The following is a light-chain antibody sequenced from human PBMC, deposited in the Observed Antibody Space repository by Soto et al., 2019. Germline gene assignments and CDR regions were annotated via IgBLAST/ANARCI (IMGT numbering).Light chain of an antibody. V-gene: IGKV3-15*01. CDR3: QQYNNWPGT. CDR1: QSVSSK. CDR2: GAS. Sequence: EIVLTQSPGTLSVSPGERATLSCRASQSVSSKLAWYQQKPGQAPRLLFYGASTGATGIPARFSGSRSETEFTLSISSLQSEDFAVYYCQQYNNWPGTFGQGTKVDI. J-gene: IGKJ1*01.